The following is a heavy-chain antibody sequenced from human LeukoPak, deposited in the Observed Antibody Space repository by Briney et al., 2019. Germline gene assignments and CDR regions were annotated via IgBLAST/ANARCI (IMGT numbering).Heavy chain of an antibody. D-gene: IGHD3-3*01. V-gene: IGHV3-7*01. Sequence: GGSLRLSCAASGFTFSTYWMNWLRQAPGKGLEWVANINQDGSEKYYVDSVRGRFTISRDNAENSLFLQMDSLRAEDTAAYYCARSNYDLRGQGTLVTVSS. J-gene: IGHJ4*02. CDR1: GFTFSTYW. CDR3: ARSNYDL. CDR2: INQDGSEK.